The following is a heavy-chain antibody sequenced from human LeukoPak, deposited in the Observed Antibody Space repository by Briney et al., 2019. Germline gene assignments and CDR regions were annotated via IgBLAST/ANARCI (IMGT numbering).Heavy chain of an antibody. CDR3: ARAKHDYGSVSPFDY. D-gene: IGHD3-10*01. Sequence: GVSVRLSRAASGFTFSSYSMNWVRQAPGKGREWVSYISSSSSTIYYADSVKGRFTISKDNAKNSLHLQMNSLRDDDTAVYYCARAKHDYGSVSPFDYWGEGTLVTLS. J-gene: IGHJ4*02. V-gene: IGHV3-48*02. CDR2: ISSSSSTI. CDR1: GFTFSSYS.